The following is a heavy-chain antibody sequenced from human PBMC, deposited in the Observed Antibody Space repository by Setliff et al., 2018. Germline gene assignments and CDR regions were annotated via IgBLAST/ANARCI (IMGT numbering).Heavy chain of an antibody. CDR1: GFTFSNYY. Sequence: PGGSLRLSCAASGFTFSNYYMTWIRQAPGKGLEWISYIHDSGNPTYYADSVKGRFTVSRDNAKNSLYLQMNSLRAEDTAVYYCARTTGYRLEGDFDYWGQGTLVTVSS. CDR2: IHDSGNPT. D-gene: IGHD3-16*01. J-gene: IGHJ4*02. V-gene: IGHV3-11*04. CDR3: ARTTGYRLEGDFDY.